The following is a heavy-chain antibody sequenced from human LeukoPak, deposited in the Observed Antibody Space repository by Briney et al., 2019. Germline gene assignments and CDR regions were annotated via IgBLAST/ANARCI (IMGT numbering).Heavy chain of an antibody. D-gene: IGHD4-23*01. Sequence: PGGSLRLSCATSGFTFSSCAMSWVRQAPGKGLEWVALIWSDDRNKYYADSVKGQFSISRDNSKNTLYLQMNSLRAEDTAVYYCARDYGGDAGLDSWGQGTLVTVSS. V-gene: IGHV3-33*08. J-gene: IGHJ4*02. CDR1: GFTFSSCA. CDR3: ARDYGGDAGLDS. CDR2: IWSDDRNK.